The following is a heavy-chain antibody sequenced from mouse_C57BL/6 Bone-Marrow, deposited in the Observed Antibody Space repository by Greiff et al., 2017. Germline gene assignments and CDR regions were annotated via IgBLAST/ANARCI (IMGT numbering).Heavy chain of an antibody. J-gene: IGHJ2*01. CDR1: GYTFTSYW. V-gene: IGHV1-50*01. D-gene: IGHD1-1*01. Sequence: VQLQQPGAELVKPGASVKLSCKASGYTFTSYWMQWVKQRPGQGLEWIGEIDPSDSYTNYNQKFKGKATLTVDTSSSTAYMQLSSLTSEDAAVYYCAREFPNYYGSSAYYFDYWGQGATLTVSS. CDR2: IDPSDSYT. CDR3: AREFPNYYGSSAYYFDY.